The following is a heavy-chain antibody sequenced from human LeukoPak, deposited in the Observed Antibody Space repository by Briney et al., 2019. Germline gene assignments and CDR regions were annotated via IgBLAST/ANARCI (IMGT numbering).Heavy chain of an antibody. CDR2: ISAYNGNT. Sequence: ASVKVSCKASGYTLTSYGISWVRQAPGQGLEWMGWISAYNGNTNYAQKLQGRVTMTTDTSTSTAYMELRSLRSDDTAVYYCARLGNDFWSGYGYYYYYYMDVWGKGTTVTVSS. D-gene: IGHD3-3*01. V-gene: IGHV1-18*01. CDR3: ARLGNDFWSGYGYYYYYYMDV. J-gene: IGHJ6*03. CDR1: GYTLTSYG.